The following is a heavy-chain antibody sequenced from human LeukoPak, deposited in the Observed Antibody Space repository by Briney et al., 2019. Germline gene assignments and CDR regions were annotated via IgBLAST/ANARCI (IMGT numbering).Heavy chain of an antibody. CDR1: GFTFSDYN. Sequence: GGSLRLSCAASGFTFSDYNMNWVRQAPGKGLEWVSSISSSSNYIYYADSVKGRFTISRDNAKNSLYVQVNSLRAEDTAVYYCARGYCSSTSCYFDSWGRGTLVTVSS. CDR3: ARGYCSSTSCYFDS. CDR2: ISSSSNYI. D-gene: IGHD2-2*01. J-gene: IGHJ4*02. V-gene: IGHV3-21*01.